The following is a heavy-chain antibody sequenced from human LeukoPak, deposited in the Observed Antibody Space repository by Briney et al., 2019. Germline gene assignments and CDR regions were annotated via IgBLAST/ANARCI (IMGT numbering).Heavy chain of an antibody. Sequence: PGASLRLSCVASGFTFSSYAMSWVRQAPVKGLEWVSALSGSGGSTYYSESVKGRFTIPRDNSKNTLYLQMNSLRAEDTAVYYCAKTGAATYYYYYYGMDVWGQGTTVTVSS. V-gene: IGHV3-23*01. CDR2: LSGSGGST. J-gene: IGHJ6*02. D-gene: IGHD1-14*01. CDR3: AKTGAATYYYYYYGMDV. CDR1: GFTFSSYA.